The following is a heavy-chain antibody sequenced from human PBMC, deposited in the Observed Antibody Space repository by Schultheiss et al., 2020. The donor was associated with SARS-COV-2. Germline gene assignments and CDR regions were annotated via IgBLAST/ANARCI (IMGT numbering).Heavy chain of an antibody. V-gene: IGHV3-15*01. CDR2: IKSKTDGGTT. CDR3: ARISGSPTTYWYFDL. Sequence: GGSLRLSCAASGFTFSNAWMSWVRQAPGKGLEWVGRIKSKTDGGTTDYAAPVKGRFTISRDDSKNTLYLQMNSLKTEDTAVYSCARISGSPTTYWYFDLWGRGTLVTVSS. D-gene: IGHD2-15*01. J-gene: IGHJ2*01. CDR1: GFTFSNAW.